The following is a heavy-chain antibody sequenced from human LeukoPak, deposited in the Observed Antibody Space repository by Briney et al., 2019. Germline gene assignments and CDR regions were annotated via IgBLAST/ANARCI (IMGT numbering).Heavy chain of an antibody. CDR3: AGERGEEYSSGWYKRNYFDN. D-gene: IGHD6-19*01. CDR1: GGSISSYY. Sequence: PSETLSLTCTVSGGSISSYYWSWIRQPAGKGLEWIGRIYTSGSTNYNPSLKSRVTMSADMSKNQFSLKLTSVTGADTAVYYCAGERGEEYSSGWYKRNYFDNWGQGIRVTVSS. CDR2: IYTSGST. V-gene: IGHV4-4*07. J-gene: IGHJ4*02.